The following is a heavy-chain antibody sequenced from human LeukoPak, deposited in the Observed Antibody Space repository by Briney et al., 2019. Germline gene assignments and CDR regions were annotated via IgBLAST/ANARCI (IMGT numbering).Heavy chain of an antibody. J-gene: IGHJ4*02. CDR2: IYYSGST. CDR3: ARWITVTVVGSYYFDY. CDR1: GGSISGYY. D-gene: IGHD4-17*01. V-gene: IGHV4-59*01. Sequence: SETLSLTCTVSGGSISGYYWSWIRQPPGKGLEWIGYIYYSGSTNYNPSLKSRVTISVDTSKNQFSLKLSSVTAADTAVYYCARWITVTVVGSYYFDYWGQGTLVTVSS.